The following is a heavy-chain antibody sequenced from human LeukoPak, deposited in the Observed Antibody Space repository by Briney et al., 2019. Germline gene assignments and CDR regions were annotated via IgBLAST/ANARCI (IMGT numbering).Heavy chain of an antibody. CDR3: ARVVTPRYCSTPSCYWKGWFDP. CDR1: GGTFSRYA. J-gene: IGHJ5*02. V-gene: IGHV1-69*13. Sequence: SVKVSCKASGGTFSRYAMSWVRQAPGQGLEWMGGIIPIFGTASFAQKFQGRVTITADESTGTAYMELSSLRSEDTAVYYCARVVTPRYCSTPSCYWKGWFDPWGQGTLVTVSS. CDR2: IIPIFGTA. D-gene: IGHD2-2*01.